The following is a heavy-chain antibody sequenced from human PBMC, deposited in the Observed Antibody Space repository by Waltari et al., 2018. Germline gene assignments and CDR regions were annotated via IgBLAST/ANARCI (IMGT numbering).Heavy chain of an antibody. J-gene: IGHJ4*02. Sequence: QVQLQESGPGLVKPSESLSLTCTVSGGPVSSYYWSWIRQPAGKGLEWIGRIYTSGNTNYNPSLKSRLTMSVDTSKNQFSLKLNSVTAADTAVYYCAGGSSAWGLLPKYYFDYWGQGTLVTVSS. D-gene: IGHD2-15*01. CDR1: GGPVSSYY. CDR3: AGGSSAWGLLPKYYFDY. CDR2: IYTSGNT. V-gene: IGHV4-4*07.